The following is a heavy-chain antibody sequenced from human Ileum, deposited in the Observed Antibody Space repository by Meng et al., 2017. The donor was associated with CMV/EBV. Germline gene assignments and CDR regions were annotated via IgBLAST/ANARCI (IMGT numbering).Heavy chain of an antibody. J-gene: IGHJ4*02. D-gene: IGHD2-15*01. CDR3: GGGYSGAFHY. Sequence: RLQLQESGPGLVRPSETLAPPWSVAGGSIRSSNYYWGWIRQPPGKGLEWIGIIYYSDSTYYNPSLKSRVTLSRDTSKNQFSLTMNSLTAADTAVYYCGGGYSGAFHYWGQGTLVTVSS. CDR2: IYYSDST. V-gene: IGHV4-39*06. CDR1: GGSIRSSNYY.